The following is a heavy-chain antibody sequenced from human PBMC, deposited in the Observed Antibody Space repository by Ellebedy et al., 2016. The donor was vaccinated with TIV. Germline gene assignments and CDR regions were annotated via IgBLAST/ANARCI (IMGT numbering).Heavy chain of an antibody. D-gene: IGHD1-26*01. V-gene: IGHV3-23*01. CDR3: AKSAEWELLLNY. J-gene: IGHJ4*02. Sequence: GESLKISXAASGFTFSSYAMSWVRQAPGKGLEWVSAISGSGGSTYYADSVKGRFTISRDNSKNTLYLQMNSLRAEDTAVYYCAKSAEWELLLNYWGQGTLVTVSS. CDR1: GFTFSSYA. CDR2: ISGSGGST.